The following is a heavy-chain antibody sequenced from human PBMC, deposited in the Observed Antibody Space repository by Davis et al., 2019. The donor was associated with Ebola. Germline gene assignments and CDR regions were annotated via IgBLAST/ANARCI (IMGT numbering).Heavy chain of an antibody. CDR3: ARGPARSGSYYVGDY. V-gene: IGHV3-33*08. D-gene: IGHD1-26*01. J-gene: IGHJ4*02. CDR2: IWYEGVNK. Sequence: GESLKISCAASGFVFSNYGMHWVRQAPGTGLEWVAVIWYEGVNKFYADSVKGRFAISRDTSTKTLYLQMNSLRVEDTAVYYCARGPARSGSYYVGDYWGQGILVTVSS. CDR1: GFVFSNYG.